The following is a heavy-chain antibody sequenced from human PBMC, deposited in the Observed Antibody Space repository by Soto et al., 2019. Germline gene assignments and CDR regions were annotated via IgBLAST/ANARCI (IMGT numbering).Heavy chain of an antibody. CDR1: GGSISSGDYY. Sequence: QVQLQESGPGLVKPSQTLSLTCTVSGGSISSGDYYWSWIRQPPGKGLEWIGYIYYSGSTSYNPSLQTPVTISVDTSKNPSSLKLSSVTAADTAVYYCASVRPAYFALWARGTLVTVSS. CDR3: ASVRPAYFAL. CDR2: IYYSGST. V-gene: IGHV4-30-4*01. J-gene: IGHJ2*01. D-gene: IGHD2-2*01.